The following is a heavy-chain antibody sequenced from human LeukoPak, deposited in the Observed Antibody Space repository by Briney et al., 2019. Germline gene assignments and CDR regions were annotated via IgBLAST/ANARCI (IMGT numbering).Heavy chain of an antibody. CDR3: ARAASPAKIYYFYMDV. J-gene: IGHJ6*03. D-gene: IGHD2-15*01. Sequence: PGGCLRLSCAASGFTFSSYWMSWVRQAPGKGLEWVANINKDGSEKYYVDSVKGRFTISRDNAKNSLYLQMNGLRAEDTAVYYCARAASPAKIYYFYMDVWGTGTTVTVSS. CDR2: INKDGSEK. CDR1: GFTFSSYW. V-gene: IGHV3-7*01.